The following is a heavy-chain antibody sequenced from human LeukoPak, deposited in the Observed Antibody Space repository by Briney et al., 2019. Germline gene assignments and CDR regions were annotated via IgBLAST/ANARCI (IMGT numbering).Heavy chain of an antibody. D-gene: IGHD5-12*01. Sequence: PSETLSLTCVVSGYSTSSGYYWGWIRQPPGKGLEWIGTIYHTETTYYNPSLKSRVTISVDTSKNQLSLKLSSVTAADTAVFYCAREIRGYGFDFWGQGTLVTASS. CDR3: AREIRGYGFDF. J-gene: IGHJ4*02. V-gene: IGHV4-38-2*02. CDR2: IYHTETT. CDR1: GYSTSSGYY.